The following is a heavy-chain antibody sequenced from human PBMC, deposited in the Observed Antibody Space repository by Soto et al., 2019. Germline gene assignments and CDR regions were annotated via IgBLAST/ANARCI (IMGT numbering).Heavy chain of an antibody. J-gene: IGHJ4*02. CDR3: ARGGTDVVVAAAFDY. Sequence: EVQLVESGGGLVQPGGSLRLSCAASGFTFSSYWMSWVRQAPGKGLEWVANIKQDGSEKYYVDSVKGRFTISRDNAKNSLYLQMNSLRAEDTAVYYCARGGTDVVVAAAFDYWGQGTLVTVSS. D-gene: IGHD2-15*01. CDR2: IKQDGSEK. CDR1: GFTFSSYW. V-gene: IGHV3-7*03.